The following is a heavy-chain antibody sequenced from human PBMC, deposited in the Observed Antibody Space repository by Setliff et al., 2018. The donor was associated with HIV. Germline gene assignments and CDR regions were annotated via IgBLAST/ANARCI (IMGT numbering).Heavy chain of an antibody. CDR3: AKDRSGSYSFARD. J-gene: IGHJ4*02. Sequence: PGGSLRLSCAASGFTFRDHYMSWIRLAPGRGLEWISYIDSGDTIFYADSVKGRFTVSRDNAKNSLYLQMNSLRAEETAVYYCAKDRSGSYSFARDWGQGTLVTVSS. CDR1: GFTFRDHY. CDR2: IDSGDTI. D-gene: IGHD1-26*01. V-gene: IGHV3-11*04.